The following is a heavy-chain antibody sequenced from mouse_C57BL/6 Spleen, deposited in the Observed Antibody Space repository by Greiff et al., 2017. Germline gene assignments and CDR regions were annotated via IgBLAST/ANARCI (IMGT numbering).Heavy chain of an antibody. J-gene: IGHJ4*01. CDR3: ARFLDYYGSSYCAMDY. D-gene: IGHD1-1*01. V-gene: IGHV1-80*01. CDR1: GYAFSSYW. CDR2: IYPGDGDT. Sequence: QVQLKESGAELVKPGASVKISCKASGYAFSSYWMNWVKQRPGKGLEWIGQIYPGDGDTNYNGKFKGKATLTADKSSSTAYMQLSSLTSEDSAVYFCARFLDYYGSSYCAMDYWGQGTSVTVSS.